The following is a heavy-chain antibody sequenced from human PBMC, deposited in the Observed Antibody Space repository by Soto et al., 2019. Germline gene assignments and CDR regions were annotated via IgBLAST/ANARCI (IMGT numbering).Heavy chain of an antibody. V-gene: IGHV4-31*03. Sequence: QVQLQESGPGLVKPSQTLSLTCTVSGGSISSGGYYWSWIRQHPGKGLEWIGYIYYSGSTYYNPSLKSRFTISVDTSKNQFSLKLSSVTAADTAVYYCAREGYDSSGYYSPSAFDIWGQGTMVTVSS. D-gene: IGHD3-22*01. CDR2: IYYSGST. J-gene: IGHJ3*02. CDR1: GGSISSGGYY. CDR3: AREGYDSSGYYSPSAFDI.